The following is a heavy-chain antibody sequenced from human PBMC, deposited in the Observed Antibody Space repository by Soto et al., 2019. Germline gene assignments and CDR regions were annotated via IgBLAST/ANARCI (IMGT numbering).Heavy chain of an antibody. J-gene: IGHJ6*02. CDR2: ISAYNGNT. CDR1: GYTFTSYG. D-gene: IGHD6-6*01. Sequence: ASVKVSCKASGYTFTSYGISWVRQAPGQGLEWMGWISAYNGNTNYAQKLQGRVTMTTDTSTSAAYMELRSLRSDDTAVYYCARAFTEYSSYGMDVWGQGTTVTVSS. CDR3: ARAFTEYSSYGMDV. V-gene: IGHV1-18*01.